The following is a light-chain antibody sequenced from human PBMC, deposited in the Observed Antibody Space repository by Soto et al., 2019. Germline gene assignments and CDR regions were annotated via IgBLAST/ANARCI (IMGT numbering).Light chain of an antibody. J-gene: IGLJ3*02. CDR2: EVT. V-gene: IGLV2-8*01. CDR3: SSFASSNTWA. CDR1: SSDVGAYNY. Sequence: QSALTQPPSASGSPGQSVTISCTGTSSDVGAYNYLSWNQQHAGKPPKLVIYEVTKRPSGVPDRFSGSKSANTASLTVSGLQAEDEADYYCSSFASSNTWAFGGGTKLTVL.